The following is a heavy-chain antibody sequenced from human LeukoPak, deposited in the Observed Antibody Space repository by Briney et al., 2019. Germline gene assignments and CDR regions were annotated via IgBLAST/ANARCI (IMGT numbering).Heavy chain of an antibody. D-gene: IGHD3-22*01. CDR2: ISSSSSYI. CDR3: ARVSDSSGYYVTG. V-gene: IGHV3-21*01. Sequence: GGSLRLSCAASGFTFSSYSMNWVRQAPGKGLEWVSSISSSSSYIYYADSVKGRFTISRDNAKSSLYLQMNSLRAEDTAVYYCARVSDSSGYYVTGWGQGTLVTVSS. CDR1: GFTFSSYS. J-gene: IGHJ4*02.